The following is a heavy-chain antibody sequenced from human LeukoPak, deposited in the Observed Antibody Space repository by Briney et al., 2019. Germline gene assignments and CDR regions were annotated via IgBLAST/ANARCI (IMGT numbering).Heavy chain of an antibody. CDR2: ISSSNTYI. CDR3: AREDGYNYFDY. Sequence: RGGSLRLSCAASGFTFSSYNMNWGRQAPGKGLEWVSYISSSNTYIYYADSVKGRFTISRDNAKNSLYLQMNSLRAEDTAVYYCAREDGYNYFDYWGQGTLVTVSS. D-gene: IGHD5-24*01. CDR1: GFTFSSYN. V-gene: IGHV3-21*01. J-gene: IGHJ4*02.